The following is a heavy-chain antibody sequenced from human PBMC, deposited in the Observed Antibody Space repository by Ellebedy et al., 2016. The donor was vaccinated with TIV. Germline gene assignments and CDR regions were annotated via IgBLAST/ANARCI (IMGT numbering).Heavy chain of an antibody. CDR3: ARQPPPHTDPWYFDL. J-gene: IGHJ2*01. CDR2: IYHSETT. D-gene: IGHD1-14*01. Sequence: SETLSLTCTVSGDSISSSSYYWGWIRQPPGKGLEWIGYIYHSETTDYNPSLKSRVSLSGDASKSQFSLQLRSVTAADTAVYYCARQPPPHTDPWYFDLWGRGTLVTVSS. V-gene: IGHV4-61*05. CDR1: GDSISSSSYY.